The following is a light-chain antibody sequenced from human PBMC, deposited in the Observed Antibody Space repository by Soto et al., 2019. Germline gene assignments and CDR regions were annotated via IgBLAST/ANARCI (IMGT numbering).Light chain of an antibody. Sequence: DIQMTQSPSSLSPSEGHRVTITCRASPIITNYLSWDQQNPGKVPKLLIYASSRLQSAVPSRFSVSGSGTDFTVTISSLHPEDFATYYCQQSHMTPRRFGQGTKVEIK. CDR3: QQSHMTPRR. CDR2: ASS. CDR1: PIITNY. V-gene: IGKV1-39*01. J-gene: IGKJ1*01.